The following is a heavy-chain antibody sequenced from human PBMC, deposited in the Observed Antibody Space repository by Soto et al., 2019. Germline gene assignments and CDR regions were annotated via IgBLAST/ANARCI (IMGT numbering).Heavy chain of an antibody. V-gene: IGHV5-51*01. Sequence: PGESLKISCKGSGYSFTSYWIGWVRQMPGKGLEWMGIIYPGDSDTRYSPAFQGQVTISADKSISTAYLQWSSLKASDTAMYYCARQGHESSGSHYYYYYGMDVWGQGTTVTVSS. J-gene: IGHJ6*02. CDR1: GYSFTSYW. D-gene: IGHD3-22*01. CDR2: IYPGDSDT. CDR3: ARQGHESSGSHYYYYYGMDV.